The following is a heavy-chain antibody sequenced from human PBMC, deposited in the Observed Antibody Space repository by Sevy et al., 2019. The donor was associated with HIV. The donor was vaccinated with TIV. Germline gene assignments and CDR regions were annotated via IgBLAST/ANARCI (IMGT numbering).Heavy chain of an antibody. CDR1: GFTPSTYG. CDR2: IGYDGSNK. Sequence: GGSLRLSCAASGFTPSTYGMHWVRQAPGKGLEWVAVIGYDGSNKYYADSVKGRFTISRDNSKNTLFLQMDSLRAEDTAVYYCARDSRMYGDYLLAYFDSWGQGTLVTVSS. CDR3: ARDSRMYGDYLLAYFDS. D-gene: IGHD2-8*01. J-gene: IGHJ4*02. V-gene: IGHV3-33*01.